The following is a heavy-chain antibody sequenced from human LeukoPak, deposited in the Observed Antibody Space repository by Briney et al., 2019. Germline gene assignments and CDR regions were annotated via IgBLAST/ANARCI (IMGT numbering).Heavy chain of an antibody. Sequence: GGSLRLSCAASGFTFSSYSMNWVRQAPGKGLEWVSSISSSSYIYYADSVKGRFTISRDNAKNSLYLQMNSLRAEDTAIYYCAREGITIFGVANSNWFDPWGQGTLVTVSS. J-gene: IGHJ5*02. CDR1: GFTFSSYS. D-gene: IGHD3-3*01. CDR3: AREGITIFGVANSNWFDP. V-gene: IGHV3-21*04. CDR2: ISSSSYI.